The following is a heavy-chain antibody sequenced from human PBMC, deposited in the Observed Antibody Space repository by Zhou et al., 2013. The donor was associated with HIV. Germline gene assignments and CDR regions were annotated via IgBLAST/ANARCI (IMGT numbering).Heavy chain of an antibody. D-gene: IGHD3-3*02. Sequence: QVQLVQSGAEVKKPGASVKVSCKASGYTFSDYYIHWVRQAPGQGLEWMGWINPNSGGTSLAQKFQGRVTVTRDTSISTAYMVLTSLKSNDTALYFCARDWQFHVIFDDYYIDVWGEGP. J-gene: IGHJ6*03. CDR1: GYTFSDYY. CDR2: INPNSGGT. CDR3: ARDWQFHVIFDDYYIDV. V-gene: IGHV1-2*02.